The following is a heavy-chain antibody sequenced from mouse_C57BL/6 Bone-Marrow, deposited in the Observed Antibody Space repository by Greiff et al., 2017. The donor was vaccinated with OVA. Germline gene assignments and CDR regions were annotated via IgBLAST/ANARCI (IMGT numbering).Heavy chain of an antibody. CDR3: ASPLRWFSRAMDY. J-gene: IGHJ4*01. Sequence: QVQLQQSGAELARPGASVKLSCKASGYTFTSYGISWVKQRTGQGLEWIGEIYPRSGNTYYNEKFKGKATLTADKSSSTAYMELRSLTSEDSAVYFCASPLRWFSRAMDYWGQGTSVTVSS. CDR2: IYPRSGNT. CDR1: GYTFTSYG. D-gene: IGHD2-3*01. V-gene: IGHV1-81*01.